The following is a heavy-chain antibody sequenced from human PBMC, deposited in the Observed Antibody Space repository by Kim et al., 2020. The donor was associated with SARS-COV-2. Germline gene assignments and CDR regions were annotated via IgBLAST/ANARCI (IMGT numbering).Heavy chain of an antibody. V-gene: IGHV3-23*01. D-gene: IGHD5-12*01. J-gene: IGHJ4*02. CDR1: GFTFNNYA. Sequence: GGSLRLSCAASGFTFNNYAMSWVRQAPGKGLEWVSTIKSDGDIYYADSVKGRFTISRDNSKNTLCLQMNSLRVEDTALYYCAKNRQEWLRSSVDYWGQGTLVTVSS. CDR2: IKSDGDI. CDR3: AKNRQEWLRSSVDY.